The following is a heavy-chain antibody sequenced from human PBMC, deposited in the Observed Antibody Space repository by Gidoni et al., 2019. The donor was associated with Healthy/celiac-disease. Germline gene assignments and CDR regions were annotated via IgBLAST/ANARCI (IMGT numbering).Heavy chain of an antibody. CDR3: ARVSGRGVNDYYYYGMDV. V-gene: IGHV3-74*01. CDR2: INSDGSST. Sequence: EVQLVASGGGLVQPGGSLSPSCSASGFTFSSSWIHWVRQAPGKGLVWVSRINSDGSSTSYADSVKGRFTISRDNAKNTLYLQMNSLRAEDTAVYYCARVSGRGVNDYYYYGMDVWGQGTTVTVSS. CDR1: GFTFSSSW. J-gene: IGHJ6*02. D-gene: IGHD3-10*01.